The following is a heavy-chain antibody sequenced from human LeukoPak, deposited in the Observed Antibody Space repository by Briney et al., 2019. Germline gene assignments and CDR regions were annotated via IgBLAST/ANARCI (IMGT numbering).Heavy chain of an antibody. J-gene: IGHJ4*02. D-gene: IGHD3-10*01. CDR1: GFTVSSKY. V-gene: IGHV3-53*01. CDR3: ARGKDASGNLLDY. CDR2: PYAGGST. Sequence: GGSLRLSCAASGFTVSSKYMSWVRQAPGKGLEWVSVPYAGGSTYYADSVKGRFTISRNNSKNTLYLQMNSLRADDTAVYYCARGKDASGNLLDYWGQGTLVTVSS.